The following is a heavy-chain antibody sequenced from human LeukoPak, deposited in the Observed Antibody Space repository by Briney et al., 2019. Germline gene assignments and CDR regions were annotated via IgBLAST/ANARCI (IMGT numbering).Heavy chain of an antibody. CDR2: INHSGST. J-gene: IGHJ4*02. D-gene: IGHD2-2*01. CDR1: GGSFSGYY. CDR3: ARGSLVVVPAAKYYFDY. Sequence: NPSETLSLTCAVYGGSFSGYYWSWIRQPPGKGLEWIGEINHSGSTNYSPSLKSRVTISVDTSKNQFSLKLSSVTAADTAVYYCARGSLVVVPAAKYYFDYWGQGTLVTVSS. V-gene: IGHV4-34*01.